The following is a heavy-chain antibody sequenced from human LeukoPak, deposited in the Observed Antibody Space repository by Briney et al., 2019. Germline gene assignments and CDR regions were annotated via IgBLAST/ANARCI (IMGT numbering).Heavy chain of an antibody. CDR3: AKDRGSGYYYYFDY. V-gene: IGHV3-30-3*01. J-gene: IGHJ4*02. Sequence: GGSLRLSCAASGFTFSSYAMHWVRQAPGKGLEWVAVISYDGSNKYYADSVKGRFTISRDNAKNSLYLQMNSLRAEDTALYYCAKDRGSGYYYYFDYWGQGTLVTVSS. CDR1: GFTFSSYA. D-gene: IGHD3-22*01. CDR2: ISYDGSNK.